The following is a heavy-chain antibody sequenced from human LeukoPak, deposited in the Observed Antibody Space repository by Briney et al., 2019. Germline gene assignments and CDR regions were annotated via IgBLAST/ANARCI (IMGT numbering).Heavy chain of an antibody. J-gene: IGHJ6*02. CDR1: GGSISSYY. CDR3: ARHGISRYYCYGMDV. Sequence: SETLSLTCTVSGGSISSYYWSWIRQPPGKGLEWIGYIYYSGSTNYNPSLKSRVTISVDTSKNQFSLKLSSVTAADTAVYYCARHGISRYYCYGMDVWGQGTTVTVSS. V-gene: IGHV4-59*08. CDR2: IYYSGST.